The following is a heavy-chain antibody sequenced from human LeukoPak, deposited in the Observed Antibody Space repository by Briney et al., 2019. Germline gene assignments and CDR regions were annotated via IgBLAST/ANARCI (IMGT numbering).Heavy chain of an antibody. CDR2: IKSKTDGGTT. CDR1: GFTFSNAW. V-gene: IGHV3-15*01. D-gene: IGHD5-12*01. J-gene: IGHJ4*02. CDR3: TTRIVATPVDY. Sequence: GGSLRLSCAASGFTFSNAWMSWVRQAPGKGLEWVGRIKSKTDGGTTDYAAPVKGRFTISRDDSKNTLYLQMNSLKAEDTAVYYCTTRIVATPVDYWGQGTLVTVSS.